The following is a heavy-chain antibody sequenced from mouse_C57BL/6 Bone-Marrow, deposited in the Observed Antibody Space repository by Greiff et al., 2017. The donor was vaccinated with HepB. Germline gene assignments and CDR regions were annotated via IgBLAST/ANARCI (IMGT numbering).Heavy chain of an antibody. CDR3: ARISNYYGSRGPFAY. D-gene: IGHD1-1*01. Sequence: QVTLKECGPGILQPSQTLSLTCSFSGFSLSTFGMGVGWIRQPSGKGLEWLAHIWWDDDKYYNPALKSRLTISKDTSKNQVFLKIANVDTADTATYYCARISNYYGSRGPFAYWGQGTLVTVSA. CDR2: IWWDDDK. V-gene: IGHV8-8*01. J-gene: IGHJ3*01. CDR1: GFSLSTFGMG.